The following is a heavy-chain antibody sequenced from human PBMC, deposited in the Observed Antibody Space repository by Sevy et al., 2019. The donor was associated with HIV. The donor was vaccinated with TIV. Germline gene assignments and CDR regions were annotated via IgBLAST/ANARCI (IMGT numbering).Heavy chain of an antibody. CDR2: INPDSGGS. J-gene: IGHJ4*02. V-gene: IGHV1-2*02. CDR3: AREGLDDYSDLGDY. D-gene: IGHD4-4*01. Sequence: ASVKVSCQTSGYSFSDYYLNWIRQAPGQGLEWLGWINPDSGGSKAEEKFLGRLTMTSDTSISTVFMELTGLTSDDTALYYCAREGLDDYSDLGDYWGQGTQVTVSS. CDR1: GYSFSDYY.